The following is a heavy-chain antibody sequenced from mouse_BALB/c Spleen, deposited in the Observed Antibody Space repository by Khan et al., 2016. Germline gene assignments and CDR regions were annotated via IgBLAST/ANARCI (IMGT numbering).Heavy chain of an antibody. CDR1: GFDFSRYW. D-gene: IGHD1-1*01. J-gene: IGHJ3*01. CDR2: INPDSYTI. Sequence: EVQLQVSGGGLVHPGGSLKLSCAASGFDFSRYWMSWVRQAPGKGLEWIGEINPDSYTINYTPSLKDKFIISRDNAKNTLYLQMSKVRSEDTALYYCARAGYYGYLAYWGQGTLVTVSA. V-gene: IGHV4-1*02. CDR3: ARAGYYGYLAY.